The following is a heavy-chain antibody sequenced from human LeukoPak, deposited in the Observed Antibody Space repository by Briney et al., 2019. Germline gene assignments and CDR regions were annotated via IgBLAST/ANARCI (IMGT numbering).Heavy chain of an antibody. J-gene: IGHJ6*04. CDR1: GFTFSSYA. CDR3: AREGPIGGNYYYYGMDV. CDR2: ISYDGSNK. D-gene: IGHD3-10*01. V-gene: IGHV3-30*04. Sequence: GGSLRLSCAASGFTFSSYAMRWVRQAPGKGLEWVAVISYDGSNKYYADSVKGRFTISRDNSKNTLYLQMNSLRAEDTAVYYCAREGPIGGNYYYYGMDVWGKGTTVTVSS.